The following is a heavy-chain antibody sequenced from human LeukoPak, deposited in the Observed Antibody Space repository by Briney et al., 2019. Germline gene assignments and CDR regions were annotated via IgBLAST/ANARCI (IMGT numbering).Heavy chain of an antibody. V-gene: IGHV3-48*01. D-gene: IGHD5-18*01. Sequence: GGPLRLSCAPSGFTLSSYSMNWVPQAPGKGLEWVSYIRSSSSTIYYADSVKGRFTISRDNAKNSLYLQMNSLRAEDTAAYYCARGGYSYGYRDDYYYYMDVWGKGTTVTVSS. CDR2: IRSSSSTI. CDR3: ARGGYSYGYRDDYYYYMDV. J-gene: IGHJ6*03. CDR1: GFTLSSYS.